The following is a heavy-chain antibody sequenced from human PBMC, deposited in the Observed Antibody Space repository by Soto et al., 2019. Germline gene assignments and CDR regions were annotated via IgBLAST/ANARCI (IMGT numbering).Heavy chain of an antibody. V-gene: IGHV3-30*18. CDR1: GFTFSSYG. Sequence: QVQLVESGGGVVQPGRSLRLSCAASGFTFSSYGMHWVRQAPGKGLEWVAVISYDGSNKYYADSVKGRFTISRDNSKNTLYLQMNSLRAEDTDVYYCAKVWNPTERGYSGYAPNYWGQGTLVTVSS. CDR2: ISYDGSNK. J-gene: IGHJ4*02. CDR3: AKVWNPTERGYSGYAPNY. D-gene: IGHD5-12*01.